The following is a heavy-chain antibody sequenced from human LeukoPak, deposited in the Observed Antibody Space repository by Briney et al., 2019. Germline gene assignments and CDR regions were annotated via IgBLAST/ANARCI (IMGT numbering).Heavy chain of an antibody. V-gene: IGHV4-34*01. Sequence: NPSETLSLTCAVYGGPFSGYYWSWIRQPPGKGLEWIGEINHSGSTNYNPSLKSRVTISVDTSKNQFSLKLSSVTAADTAVYYCARLLDYYDSSGIPLGDAFDIWGQGTMVTVSS. CDR1: GGPFSGYY. J-gene: IGHJ3*02. CDR3: ARLLDYYDSSGIPLGDAFDI. CDR2: INHSGST. D-gene: IGHD3-22*01.